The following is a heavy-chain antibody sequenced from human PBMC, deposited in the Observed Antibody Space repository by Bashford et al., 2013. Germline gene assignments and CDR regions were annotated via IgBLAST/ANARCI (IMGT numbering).Heavy chain of an antibody. J-gene: IGHJ4*02. CDR1: GGSISSSYY. V-gene: IGHV4-61*01. CDR3: ARGHVSRIAVAGTPPVDYFDY. Sequence: ETLSLTCAVSGGSISSSYYWSWIRQPPGKGLEWIGYIYYSGSTNYNPSLKSRVTISVDTSKNQFSLKLSSVTAADTAVYYCARGHVSRIAVAGTPPVDYFDYWGQGTLVTVSS. CDR2: IYYSGST. D-gene: IGHD6-19*01.